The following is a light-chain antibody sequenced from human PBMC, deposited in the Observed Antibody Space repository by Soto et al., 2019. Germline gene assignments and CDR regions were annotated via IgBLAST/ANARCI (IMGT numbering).Light chain of an antibody. CDR1: SSNIGSKT. CDR3: ATWDVSLNGRV. V-gene: IGLV1-44*01. J-gene: IGLJ3*02. CDR2: NDN. Sequence: QSALTQPPSTSGTPGQRVTISCSGSSSNIGSKTLNWFRQVPGTAPKLLIYNDNQRPSGVPDRFSGSKSGTSASLAISGLQSEDEGDYYCATWDVSLNGRVFGGGTKLTVL.